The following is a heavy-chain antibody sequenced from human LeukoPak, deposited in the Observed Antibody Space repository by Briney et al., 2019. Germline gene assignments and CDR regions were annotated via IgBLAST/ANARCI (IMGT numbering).Heavy chain of an antibody. J-gene: IGHJ6*03. Sequence: PSETLSLTCTVSGGSISSSSYYWGWIRQPPGQGLEWIGSIYYSGSTYYNPSLKSRVTISVDTSKNQFSLKLSSVTAADTAVYYCATYYYYMDVWGKGTTVTVSS. CDR3: ATYYYYMDV. V-gene: IGHV4-39*01. CDR2: IYYSGST. CDR1: GGSISSSSYY.